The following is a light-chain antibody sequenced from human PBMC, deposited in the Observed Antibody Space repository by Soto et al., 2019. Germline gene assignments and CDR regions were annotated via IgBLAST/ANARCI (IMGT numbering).Light chain of an antibody. Sequence: EIVMTQSPATLSVSPGERATLSCRASQSVSGNLAWYQQKPGQPPRLLIYGASTRATGIPARFSGSGSGTEFTLTISSLQSEDFAVYYCQQYNNWTLTFGGGTKGEIK. CDR3: QQYNNWTLT. J-gene: IGKJ4*01. V-gene: IGKV3-15*01. CDR1: QSVSGN. CDR2: GAS.